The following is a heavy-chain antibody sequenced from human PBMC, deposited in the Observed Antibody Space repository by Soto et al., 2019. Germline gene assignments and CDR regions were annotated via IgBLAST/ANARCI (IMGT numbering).Heavy chain of an antibody. Sequence: RSLTCAVYGGSFSGYSWSWIRQPPGKGLEWIGEICHGGGTNYSPSLKSRVTISVDTSKNKFSLELSSVTAADTAVYYCARPHYDSNPSHYSSDYWGQGTLVTVSS. V-gene: IGHV4-34*01. J-gene: IGHJ4*02. D-gene: IGHD3-22*01. CDR2: ICHGGGT. CDR3: ARPHYDSNPSHYSSDY. CDR1: GGSFSGYS.